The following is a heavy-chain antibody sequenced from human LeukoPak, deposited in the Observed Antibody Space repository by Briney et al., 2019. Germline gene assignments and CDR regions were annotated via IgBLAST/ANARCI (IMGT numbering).Heavy chain of an antibody. CDR1: GFTFSSYG. CDR2: IRYDGSSK. D-gene: IGHD5-24*01. CDR3: AKDWAVRDGYSYYFDY. Sequence: GGSLRPSCVPSGFTFSSYGMHWVRQAPGKGLEWVAFIRYDGSSKYYADSVKGRFTISRDNSKNTLYLEMSSLRVEDTAVYYCAKDWAVRDGYSYYFDYWGQGTLVTVSS. V-gene: IGHV3-30*02. J-gene: IGHJ4*02.